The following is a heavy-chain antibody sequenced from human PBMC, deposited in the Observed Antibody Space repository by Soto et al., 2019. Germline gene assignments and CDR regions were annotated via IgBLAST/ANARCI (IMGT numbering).Heavy chain of an antibody. CDR3: ARAGHDSSGYYYGGLDY. J-gene: IGHJ4*02. D-gene: IGHD3-22*01. V-gene: IGHV3-33*01. CDR1: GFTFSRYG. Sequence: QVQLVESGGGVAQPGGSLRLSCAASGFTFSRYGMHWVRQAPGKGLEWVAVIWTDGSYEYYADSVMGRFTISRDNSKNTLYLQMNSLRAEDPAVYYCARAGHDSSGYYYGGLDYWGPGTLVTVSS. CDR2: IWTDGSYE.